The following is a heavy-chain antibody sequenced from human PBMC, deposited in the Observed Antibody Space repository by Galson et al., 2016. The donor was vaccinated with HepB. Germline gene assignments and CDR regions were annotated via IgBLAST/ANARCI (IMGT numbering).Heavy chain of an antibody. V-gene: IGHV3-30*18. J-gene: IGHJ4*02. D-gene: IGHD2/OR15-2a*01. Sequence: SLRLSCAASGFTFSKYGMHWVRQAPGKGLEWVAADSMDGRRKFYADSVKGRFTISRDNSNNMLFLQMSSLRPDDTAVYYCAKRHEYCPPVGCSVDYGGQGTLVFVSS. CDR2: DSMDGRRK. CDR1: GFTFSKYG. CDR3: AKRHEYCPPVGCSVDY.